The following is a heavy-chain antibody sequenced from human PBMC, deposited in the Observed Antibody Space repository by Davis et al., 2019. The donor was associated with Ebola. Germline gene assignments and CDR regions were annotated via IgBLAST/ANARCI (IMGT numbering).Heavy chain of an antibody. CDR2: ISAGDGKT. V-gene: IGHV1-3*01. D-gene: IGHD3-10*01. J-gene: IGHJ6*04. CDR3: AREWCGYYGSGSCGMDV. CDR1: GYTFTSYA. Sequence: SVKVSCKASGYTFTSYAMHWVRQAPGQRLEWMGWISAGDGKTEYSQKFQGRVTITRDTSASTAYLELRSLRSDDTAVYYCAREWCGYYGSGSCGMDVWGKGTTVTVSS.